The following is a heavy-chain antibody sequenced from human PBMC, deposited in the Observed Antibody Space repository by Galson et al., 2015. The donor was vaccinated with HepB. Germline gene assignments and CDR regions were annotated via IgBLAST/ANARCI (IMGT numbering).Heavy chain of an antibody. D-gene: IGHD3-22*01. J-gene: IGHJ4*02. V-gene: IGHV7-4-1*02. CDR1: GYTFTSYA. Sequence: QSGAEVKRPGASVKVSCKASGYTFTSYAMNWVRQAPGQGLEWMGWINTNTGNPTYAQGFTGRFVFSLDTSVSTAYLQISSLKAEDTAVYYCARVIKTYYYDSSGYYHFDYWGQGTLVTVSS. CDR2: INTNTGNP. CDR3: ARVIKTYYYDSSGYYHFDY.